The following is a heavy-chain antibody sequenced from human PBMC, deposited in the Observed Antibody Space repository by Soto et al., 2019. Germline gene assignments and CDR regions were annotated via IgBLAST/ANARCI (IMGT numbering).Heavy chain of an antibody. V-gene: IGHV1-69*12. Sequence: QVQLVQSGAEVKKPGSSVKVSCKASGGTFSSYAISWVRQAPGQGLEWMGGIIPIFGTANYAQKFQGRVTITADESTRTAYMELSSLSSEDTAVYYCARGYCSGGSCYQNGDYYYGMAVWGQGTTVTVSS. D-gene: IGHD2-15*01. CDR3: ARGYCSGGSCYQNGDYYYGMAV. CDR2: IIPIFGTA. CDR1: GGTFSSYA. J-gene: IGHJ6*02.